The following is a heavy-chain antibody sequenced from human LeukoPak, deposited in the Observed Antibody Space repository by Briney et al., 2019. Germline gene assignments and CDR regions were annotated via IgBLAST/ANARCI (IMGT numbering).Heavy chain of an antibody. CDR1: GGTFSSYT. CDR2: IIPILGIA. J-gene: IGHJ4*02. D-gene: IGHD2-15*01. V-gene: IGHV1-69*04. Sequence: ASVKVSCKASGGTFSSYTISWARQAPGQGLEWMGRIIPILGIANYAQKFQGKVTITADKSTSTAYMELSSLRSEDTAVYYCARDGGGCSGGSCYADYWGQGTLVTVSS. CDR3: ARDGGGCSGGSCYADY.